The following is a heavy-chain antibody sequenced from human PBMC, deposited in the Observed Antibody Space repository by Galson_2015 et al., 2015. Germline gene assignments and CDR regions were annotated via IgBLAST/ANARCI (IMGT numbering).Heavy chain of an antibody. D-gene: IGHD3-16*02. CDR2: INSSSSYI. CDR1: GLTFSSYS. CDR3: ARAQYDYVWGSYRYYFDY. Sequence: SLRLSCAASGLTFSSYSMNWVRQAPGKGLEWVSSINSSSSYIYYADSVKGRFTISRDNAKNSLYLQMNSLRAEDTAVYYCARAQYDYVWGSYRYYFDYWGQGTLVTVSS. V-gene: IGHV3-21*01. J-gene: IGHJ4*02.